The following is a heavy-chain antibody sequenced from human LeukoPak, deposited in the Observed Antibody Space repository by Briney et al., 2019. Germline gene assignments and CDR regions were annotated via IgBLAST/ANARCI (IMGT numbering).Heavy chain of an antibody. CDR1: GFTFSSYA. Sequence: GGSLRLSCAASGFTFSSYAMSWVRQAPGKGLEWVSAISGSGGSTYYADSVKGRFTISRDNAKNSLYLQMNSLRAEDTAVYYCARDQSIAVAGTGGYWGQGTLVTVSS. CDR2: ISGSGGST. V-gene: IGHV3-23*01. CDR3: ARDQSIAVAGTGGY. D-gene: IGHD6-19*01. J-gene: IGHJ4*02.